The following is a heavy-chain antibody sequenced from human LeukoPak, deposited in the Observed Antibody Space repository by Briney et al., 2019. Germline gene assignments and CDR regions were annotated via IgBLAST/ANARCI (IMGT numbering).Heavy chain of an antibody. CDR2: IYYSGSA. V-gene: IGHV4-59*06. Sequence: SETLSLTCTVSGGSISSYYWSWIRQHPGKGLEWIGYIYYSGSAYYNPSLKSRLTISIDTSKNQFSLRLSSVTAADTAVYYCARGGLRFFDYWGQGTLVTVSS. CDR3: ARGGLRFFDY. J-gene: IGHJ4*02. D-gene: IGHD4-17*01. CDR1: GGSISSYY.